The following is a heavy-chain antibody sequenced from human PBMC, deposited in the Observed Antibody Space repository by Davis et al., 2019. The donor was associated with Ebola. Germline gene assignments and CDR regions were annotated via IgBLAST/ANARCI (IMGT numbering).Heavy chain of an antibody. Sequence: ASVKVSCKASGYTFTSYYMHWVRQAPGQGLEWMGIINPSGGSTSYAQKFQGRVTMTRDTSTSTVYMELSSLRAEDTAVYYCAKDPRVRPNYHYFDYWGQGTLVTVSS. D-gene: IGHD1-7*01. CDR1: GYTFTSYY. CDR3: AKDPRVRPNYHYFDY. J-gene: IGHJ4*02. V-gene: IGHV1-46*01. CDR2: INPSGGST.